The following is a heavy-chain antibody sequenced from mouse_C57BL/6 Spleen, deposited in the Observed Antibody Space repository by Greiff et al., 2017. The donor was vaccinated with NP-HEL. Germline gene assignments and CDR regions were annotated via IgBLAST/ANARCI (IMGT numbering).Heavy chain of an antibody. Sequence: VQVVESGPGLVAPSQSLSITCTVSGFSLTSYGVSWVRQPPGKGLEWLGVIWGDGSTNYHSAPLSRLSISKDNSRSQVFLKLTGLQTDDTATCYCAKPGGGPFACWGQGTLVTVSA. CDR1: GFSLTSYG. V-gene: IGHV2-3*01. J-gene: IGHJ3*01. CDR3: AKPGGGPFAC. CDR2: IWGDGST.